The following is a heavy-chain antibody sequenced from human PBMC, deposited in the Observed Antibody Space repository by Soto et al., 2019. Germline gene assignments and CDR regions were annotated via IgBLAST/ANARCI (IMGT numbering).Heavy chain of an antibody. Sequence: ASVKVSCKASGGTFSSYTISWVRQAPGQGLEWMGRIIPILGIANYAQKFQGRVTITADKSTSTAYMELSSLRSEDTAVYYCARGLVLTGTTSGWFDPWGQGTLVTVSS. CDR2: IIPILGIA. D-gene: IGHD1-7*01. V-gene: IGHV1-69*02. CDR3: ARGLVLTGTTSGWFDP. J-gene: IGHJ5*02. CDR1: GGTFSSYT.